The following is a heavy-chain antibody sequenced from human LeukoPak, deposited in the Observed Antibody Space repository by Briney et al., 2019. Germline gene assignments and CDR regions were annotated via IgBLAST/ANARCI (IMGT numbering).Heavy chain of an antibody. CDR3: AKTGQWLVEGYFDY. CDR2: ISGGGGST. V-gene: IGHV3-23*01. D-gene: IGHD6-19*01. CDR1: GFTFSSYA. Sequence: GGSLRLSCAASGFTFSSYAMSWVRQAPGKGLEWVSAISGGGGSTYYADSVKGRFTISRDNSKNTLYLQMNSLRAEDTAVYYCAKTGQWLVEGYFDYWGQGTLVTVSS. J-gene: IGHJ4*02.